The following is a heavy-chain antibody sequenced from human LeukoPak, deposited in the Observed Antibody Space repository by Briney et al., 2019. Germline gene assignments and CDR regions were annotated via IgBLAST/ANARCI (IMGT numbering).Heavy chain of an antibody. D-gene: IGHD6-13*01. CDR1: GGSISSSSYY. CDR2: IYYSGST. CDR3: ARERGIAAAGQILIYYYYYYYMDV. J-gene: IGHJ6*03. V-gene: IGHV4-39*07. Sequence: ASETLSLTCTVSGGSISSSSYYWGWIRQPPGKGLEWIGSIYYSGSTYYNPSLKSRVTISVDTSKNQFSLKLSSVTAADTAVYYCARERGIAAAGQILIYYYYYYYMDVWGKGTTVTVSS.